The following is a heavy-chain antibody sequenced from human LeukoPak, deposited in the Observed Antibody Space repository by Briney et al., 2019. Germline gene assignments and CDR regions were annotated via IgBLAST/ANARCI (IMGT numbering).Heavy chain of an antibody. CDR2: ISGSGQT. V-gene: IGHV3-23*01. J-gene: IGHJ4*02. Sequence: PGGSLRLSCAASGFTFSNYAMSWVRQAPGKGLEWISTISGSGQTYYSESVKGRFTISRDNSRNTLFLQMSNLRAEDTALYYCAKDLGPTYGIGWPNFDYWGQGTLVTVSS. CDR3: AKDLGPTYGIGWPNFDY. D-gene: IGHD6-19*01. CDR1: GFTFSNYA.